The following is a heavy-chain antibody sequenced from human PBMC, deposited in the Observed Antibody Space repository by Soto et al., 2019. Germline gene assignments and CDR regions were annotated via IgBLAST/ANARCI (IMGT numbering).Heavy chain of an antibody. D-gene: IGHD1-26*01. CDR2: IWYDGSEK. CDR3: VRDGVGATAFFGFFDY. J-gene: IGHJ4*02. V-gene: IGHV3-33*01. Sequence: ESVGGVVQPGRSLRLSCAASGVIFNGYGMHWVRQAPGKGLGWVAVIWYDGSEKYYADSVRGRFTISRDNSKNTLYLQMNSLRAEDTAVYYCVRDGVGATAFFGFFDYWGQGTLVTVSS. CDR1: GVIFNGYG.